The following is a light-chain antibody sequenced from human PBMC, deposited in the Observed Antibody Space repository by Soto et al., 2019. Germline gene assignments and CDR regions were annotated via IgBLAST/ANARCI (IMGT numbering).Light chain of an antibody. J-gene: IGKJ2*01. CDR2: DAS. CDR1: QSIGGW. CDR3: QPHNAYAT. V-gene: IGKV1-5*01. Sequence: DFQMTQSPPTLSASVGDRVTLTCRASQSIGGWLAWYQQRPGKAPKLLIYDASTLASGVPSRFTGSGSGTHFTLTIDKLQPDDAATYYCQPHNAYATFGQGT.